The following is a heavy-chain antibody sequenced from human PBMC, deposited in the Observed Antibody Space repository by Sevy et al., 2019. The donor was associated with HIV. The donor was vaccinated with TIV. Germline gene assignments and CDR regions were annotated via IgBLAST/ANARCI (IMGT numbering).Heavy chain of an antibody. CDR3: ARDFPVGTTSTFDY. CDR2: ITGSSNYI. D-gene: IGHD1-26*01. Sequence: GGSLRLSCAASGFTFSNYNMNWVRQAPGKGLEWASSITGSSNYIYYADSLKGRFTASRDNAKNSLYLQMNSLRAEDTAVYYCARDFPVGTTSTFDYWGQGTLVTVSS. CDR1: GFTFSNYN. V-gene: IGHV3-21*01. J-gene: IGHJ4*02.